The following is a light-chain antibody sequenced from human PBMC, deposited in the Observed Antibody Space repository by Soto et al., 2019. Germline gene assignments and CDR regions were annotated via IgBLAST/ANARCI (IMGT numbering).Light chain of an antibody. CDR3: LQYGSSPPAYT. CDR1: QYVSGSY. CDR2: GAS. Sequence: ESVLTQSPGTLSLSPGDRATLSCRASQYVSGSYLAWYQQKPGQAPRLLIYGASSRATGIPDRFSGSGSGTDFTLTINRLEPEDFAVYYCLQYGSSPPAYTFGQGTKLEIK. J-gene: IGKJ2*01. V-gene: IGKV3-20*01.